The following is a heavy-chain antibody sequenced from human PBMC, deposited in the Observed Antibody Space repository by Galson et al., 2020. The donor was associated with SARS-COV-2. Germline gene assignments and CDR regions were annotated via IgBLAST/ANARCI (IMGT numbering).Heavy chain of an antibody. D-gene: IGHD5-12*01. CDR3: ARDRDGYKGFDY. CDR2: ISYDGSKK. Sequence: GGSLRLSCAASGFTFSSYAMHWVRQAPGKGLEWVAVISYDGSKKYYADSVKGRFTISRDNSKNTLYLQMNSLRAEDTAVYYCARDRDGYKGFDYWGQGTLVTVSS. J-gene: IGHJ4*02. V-gene: IGHV3-30-3*01. CDR1: GFTFSSYA.